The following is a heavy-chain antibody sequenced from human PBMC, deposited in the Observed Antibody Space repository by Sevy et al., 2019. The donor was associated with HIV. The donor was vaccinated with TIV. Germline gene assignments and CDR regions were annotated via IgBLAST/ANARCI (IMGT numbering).Heavy chain of an antibody. CDR1: GFTFSSYE. CDR3: ARDLPPSATTVAHFDY. CDR2: ISNSGTSI. D-gene: IGHD4-17*01. J-gene: IGHJ4*02. V-gene: IGHV3-48*03. Sequence: GGSLRLSCVASGFTFSSYEMNWVRQAPGKGLEWVSYISNSGTSIYYSDSVKGRFTVSRDNARNSLYLQMNSLRAEDTAVYYSARDLPPSATTVAHFDYWGQGTLVTVSS.